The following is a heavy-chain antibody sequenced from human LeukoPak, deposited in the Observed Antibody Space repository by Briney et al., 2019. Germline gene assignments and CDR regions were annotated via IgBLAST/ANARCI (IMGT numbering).Heavy chain of an antibody. Sequence: GRSLRLSCAASGFTFSSYAMHWVRQAPGKGLEWVAVISYDGSNKYYADSVKGRFTISRDNSKNTLYLQMNSLRAEDTAVYYCARGLVPAAPLTDWGRGTLVTVSS. CDR3: ARGLVPAAPLTD. J-gene: IGHJ4*02. V-gene: IGHV3-30-3*01. CDR2: ISYDGSNK. D-gene: IGHD2-2*01. CDR1: GFTFSSYA.